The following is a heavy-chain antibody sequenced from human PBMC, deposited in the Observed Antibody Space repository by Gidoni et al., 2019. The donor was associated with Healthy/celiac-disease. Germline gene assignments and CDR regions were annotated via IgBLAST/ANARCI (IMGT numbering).Heavy chain of an antibody. Sequence: EVQLLESGGGLVQPGGSLRLSCAASGFTFSSYAMSWVRQAPGKGLEWVSAISGSGGSTYYADSVKGRFTISRDNSKNTRYLQMNSLRAEDTAVYYCAKTMVRGVMAYYFDYWGQGTLVTVSS. V-gene: IGHV3-23*01. D-gene: IGHD3-10*01. CDR2: ISGSGGST. CDR1: GFTFSSYA. J-gene: IGHJ4*02. CDR3: AKTMVRGVMAYYFDY.